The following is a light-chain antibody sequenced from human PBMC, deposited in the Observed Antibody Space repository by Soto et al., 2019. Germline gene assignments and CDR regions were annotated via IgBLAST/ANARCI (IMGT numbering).Light chain of an antibody. CDR1: SSNIGAGYH. V-gene: IGLV1-40*01. J-gene: IGLJ3*02. CDR2: G. Sequence: QSVLTQPPSVSGATVQRVTISCTGSSSNIGAGYHVHWYQQLPGTAPKLRVAGNRPSGVPDRFSVSKSGASASLAITGLQAEDEADYYCQSYDSSLSRRWVFGVGTKLPVL. CDR3: QSYDSSLSRRWV.